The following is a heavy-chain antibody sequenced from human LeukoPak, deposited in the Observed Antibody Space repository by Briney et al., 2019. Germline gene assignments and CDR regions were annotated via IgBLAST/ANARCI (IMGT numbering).Heavy chain of an antibody. CDR3: ARGLRKLLRLFDY. CDR2: INHSGST. V-gene: IGHV4-34*01. CDR1: GGSFSGYY. J-gene: IGHJ4*02. Sequence: SETLSLTCAVYGGSFSGYYWSWIRQPPGKGLEWIGEINHSGSTNYNPSLKSRVTISVDTSKNQFSLKLSSVTAADTAVYYCARGLRKLLRLFDYWGQGTLVTASS. D-gene: IGHD3-22*01.